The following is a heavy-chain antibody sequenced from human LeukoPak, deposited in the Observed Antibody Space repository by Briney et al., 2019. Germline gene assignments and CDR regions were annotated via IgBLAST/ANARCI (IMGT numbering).Heavy chain of an antibody. D-gene: IGHD2-15*01. CDR2: IYRAGST. J-gene: IGHJ4*02. CDR3: ASAPEGNRGYCSGDDCYAGV. Sequence: GGSLRLSCVASGFSVNSNYMNWVRQAPGKGLEWVSAIYRAGSTYYAGSVKGRFTISRDNSKNSIYFQMNSLRVEDTAVYYCASAPEGNRGYCSGDDCYAGVWGQGTLVTVSS. CDR1: GFSVNSNY. V-gene: IGHV3-66*01.